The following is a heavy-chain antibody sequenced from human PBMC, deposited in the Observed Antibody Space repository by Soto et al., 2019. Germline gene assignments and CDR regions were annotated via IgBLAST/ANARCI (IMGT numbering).Heavy chain of an antibody. D-gene: IGHD6-19*01. V-gene: IGHV5-51*01. CDR1: GYSFTSYW. CDR3: ALAVAGNTGYYYMDV. CDR2: IYPGDSDT. Sequence: PGESLKISSKGSGYSFTSYWIGWVRQMPGKGLEWMGIIYPGDSDTRYSPSFQGQVTISADKSISTAYLQWSSLKASDTAMYYCALAVAGNTGYYYMDVWGKGTTVTVSS. J-gene: IGHJ6*03.